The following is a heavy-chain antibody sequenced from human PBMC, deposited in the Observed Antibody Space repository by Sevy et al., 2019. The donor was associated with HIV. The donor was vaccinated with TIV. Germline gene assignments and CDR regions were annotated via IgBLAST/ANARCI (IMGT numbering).Heavy chain of an antibody. Sequence: GGSLRLSCTASGFIFGDYGMSWVRQAPGKGLEWIAFFKSKIHGGTTENAASVKGRFTISRDESKNIVYLQRSNLKTEDTAVYYCTRWSGSQSIFDYWGQGTLVTVSS. D-gene: IGHD1-26*01. V-gene: IGHV3-49*04. CDR3: TRWSGSQSIFDY. CDR2: FKSKIHGGTT. CDR1: GFIFGDYG. J-gene: IGHJ4*02.